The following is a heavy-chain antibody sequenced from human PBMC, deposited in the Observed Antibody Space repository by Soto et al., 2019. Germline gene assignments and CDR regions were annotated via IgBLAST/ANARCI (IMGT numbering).Heavy chain of an antibody. CDR1: GGSVSSGSYY. V-gene: IGHV4-61*01. CDR3: ARDLMRYGYKNDY. J-gene: IGHJ4*02. Sequence: SETLSLTCTVSGGSVSSGSYYWSWIRQPPGKGLEWIGYIYYSGSTNYNPSLKSRVTISVDTSKNQFSLKLSSVTAADTAVYYCARDLMRYGYKNDYWGQGTLVTVS. D-gene: IGHD5-18*01. CDR2: IYYSGST.